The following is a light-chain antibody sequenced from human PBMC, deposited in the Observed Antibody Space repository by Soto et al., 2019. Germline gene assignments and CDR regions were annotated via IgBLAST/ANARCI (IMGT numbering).Light chain of an antibody. CDR2: DTS. J-gene: IGKJ4*02. Sequence: EIVVTQSPATLSFSPGERATRSCRASQSFSNTFAWYQQTPGQAPRLLVYDTSNSAPGIPTRFSGSGAGKDFTITISQLEDDDGACYCCQQISSWPLTVGGGTKVEIK. CDR1: QSFSNT. CDR3: QQISSWPLT. V-gene: IGKV3-11*01.